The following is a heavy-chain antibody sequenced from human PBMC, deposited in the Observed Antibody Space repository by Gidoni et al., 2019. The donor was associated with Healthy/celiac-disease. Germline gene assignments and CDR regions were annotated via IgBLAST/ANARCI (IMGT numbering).Heavy chain of an antibody. Sequence: QITLKESGPTLVKPTQTLTLTCTFSGFSLSTSGVGVGWIRQPPGKALEWLALIYWNDDKRYSPSLKSRLTITKDTSKNQVVLTMTNMDPVDTATYYCAHLGVAFGYVWGSYRYGFDYWGQGTLVTVSS. V-gene: IGHV2-5*01. CDR2: IYWNDDK. CDR3: AHLGVAFGYVWGSYRYGFDY. D-gene: IGHD3-16*02. CDR1: GFSLSTSGVG. J-gene: IGHJ4*02.